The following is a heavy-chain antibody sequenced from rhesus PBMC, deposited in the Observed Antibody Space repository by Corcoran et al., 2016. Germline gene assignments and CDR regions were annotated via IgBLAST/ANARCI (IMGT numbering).Heavy chain of an antibody. J-gene: IGHJ4*01. Sequence: QVQLQESGTVVVKPSETMYLTCAVSGGSISANYRWSWLRQPPGKGLEWIGYIYGRSTSTNYNPSLKSRVTIAKDTSKNQFSLKLSSVTAADTAVYYCARGSAAGQRYFDYWGQGVLVTVSS. V-gene: IGHV4S10*01. CDR1: GGSISANYR. CDR3: ARGSAAGQRYFDY. D-gene: IGHD6-13*01. CDR2: IYGRSTST.